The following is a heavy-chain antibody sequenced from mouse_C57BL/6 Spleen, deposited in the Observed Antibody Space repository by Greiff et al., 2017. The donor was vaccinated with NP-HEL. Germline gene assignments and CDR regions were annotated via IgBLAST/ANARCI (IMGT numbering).Heavy chain of an antibody. J-gene: IGHJ2*01. CDR3: ARSDGYYVLDY. V-gene: IGHV1-26*01. CDR2: INPNNGGT. D-gene: IGHD2-3*01. Sequence: EVQLQQSGPELVKPGASVKISCKASGYTFTDYYMNWVKQSHGKSLEWIGDINPNNGGTSYNQKFKGKATLTVDKSSSTAYMELRSLTSEDSAVYYCARSDGYYVLDYWGQGTTLTVSS. CDR1: GYTFTDYY.